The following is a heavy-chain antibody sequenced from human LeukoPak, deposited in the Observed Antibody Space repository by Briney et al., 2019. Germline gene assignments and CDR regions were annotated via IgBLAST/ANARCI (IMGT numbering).Heavy chain of an antibody. J-gene: IGHJ4*02. V-gene: IGHV1-18*01. CDR1: GYNFSTYA. D-gene: IGHD5-18*01. CDR2: ISAFNGNP. Sequence: ASVKVSCKASGYNFSTYAITWMRQVPGQAPEWMGWISAFNGNPNYARKLQGRVTMTTDTSTRTAYMDVRSLRSDDTAMYYCARTVGGSSYGYPNYYFDYWGQGTLVTVSS. CDR3: ARTVGGSSYGYPNYYFDY.